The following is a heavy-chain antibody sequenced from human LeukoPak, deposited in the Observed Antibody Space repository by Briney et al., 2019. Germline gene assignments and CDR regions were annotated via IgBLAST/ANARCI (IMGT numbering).Heavy chain of an antibody. D-gene: IGHD3-3*01. V-gene: IGHV3-23*01. CDR1: GFTFRSYG. J-gene: IGHJ5*02. CDR3: ARGTYDFWSGYNWFDP. Sequence: GGSLRLSCAASGFTFRSYGMSWVRQAPRKGLEWVSAISGSGGRTYYADSVKGRFTISRDNSKNTMYLQMNSLRAEDMAVYYCARGTYDFWSGYNWFDPWGQGTLVTVSS. CDR2: ISGSGGRT.